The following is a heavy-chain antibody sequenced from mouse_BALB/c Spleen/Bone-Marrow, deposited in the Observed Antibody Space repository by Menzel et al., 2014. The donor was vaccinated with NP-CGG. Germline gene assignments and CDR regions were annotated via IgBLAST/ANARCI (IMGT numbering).Heavy chain of an antibody. V-gene: IGHV3-2*02. CDR2: ISYSGVT. CDR1: GYSITSNYA. Sequence: EVNLVESGPGLVKPSQSLSLTCTVTGYSITSNYAWNWIRQFPGNKLEWMGYISYSGVTSYSPSLKSRISITRDTSKNQFFLQLTSVTTEDTATYYCARSVIGAMDYWGQGTSVTVSS. D-gene: IGHD1-1*01. J-gene: IGHJ4*01. CDR3: ARSVIGAMDY.